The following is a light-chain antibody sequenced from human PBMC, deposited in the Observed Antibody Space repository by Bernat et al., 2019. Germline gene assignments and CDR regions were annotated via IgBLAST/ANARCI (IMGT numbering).Light chain of an antibody. CDR1: QSIIGSY. J-gene: IGKJ2*01. CDR3: QQYDNTPPAYT. CDR2: GAS. V-gene: IGKV3-20*01. Sequence: EIVLTQSPGTLSLSPGERATLSCRASQSIIGSYLAWYQQKPGQAPRLLIYGASSRATGIPDRFSGSGSGPDFTLTISRLEPEDFAVYYCQQYDNTPPAYTFGQGTKLEIK.